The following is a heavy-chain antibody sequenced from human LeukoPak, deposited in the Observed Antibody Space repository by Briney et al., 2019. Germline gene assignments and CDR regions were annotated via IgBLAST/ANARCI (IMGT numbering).Heavy chain of an antibody. CDR1: GFTFSGSG. V-gene: IGHV3-30*02. CDR2: IRYDESVK. J-gene: IGHJ4*02. D-gene: IGHD3-22*01. Sequence: GGSLRLSCAASGFTFSGSGMHWVRQAPGKGPEWVAFIRYDESVKSYANSVKGRFTGSRDNSKNTLFLQMNNLRAEDTAVYYCARDFYYYDSSGYYRFDHWGQGTLVTVSS. CDR3: ARDFYYYDSSGYYRFDH.